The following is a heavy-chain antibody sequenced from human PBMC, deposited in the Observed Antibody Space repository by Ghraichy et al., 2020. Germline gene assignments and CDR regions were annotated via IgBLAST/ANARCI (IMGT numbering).Heavy chain of an antibody. CDR2: IYHSGST. V-gene: IGHV4-30-2*06. CDR3: ARDYYYYGMDV. J-gene: IGHJ6*02. CDR1: GGSFSSDGYS. Sequence: SETLSLTCAVSGGSFSSDGYSWSWIRQSPGKGLEWIGDIYHSGSTYYNPSLKSRVTISVDRSKNQFSLKLSSVTAADTAIYYYARDYYYYGMDVWGQGTTVTVSS.